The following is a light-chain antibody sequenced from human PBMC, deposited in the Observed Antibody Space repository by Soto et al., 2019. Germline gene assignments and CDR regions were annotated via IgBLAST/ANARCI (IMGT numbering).Light chain of an antibody. V-gene: IGKV3-20*01. CDR3: QQYGSSPT. CDR2: GAS. Sequence: EIVLTQSPGTLSSSPGERATLSCRASQSVSSSYLAWYQQKPGQAPRLLIYGASSRATGIPDRFSGSGSGTDFTLIISRLEPEDFAVYYCQQYGSSPTFGGGTKAEIK. CDR1: QSVSSSY. J-gene: IGKJ4*01.